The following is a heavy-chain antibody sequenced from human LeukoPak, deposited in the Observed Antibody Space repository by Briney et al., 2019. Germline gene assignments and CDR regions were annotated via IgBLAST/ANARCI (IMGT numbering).Heavy chain of an antibody. CDR2: LSSSGLRT. Sequence: GGSLRLSCAASGFTVSSNYMTWVRQAPGKGLEWVSALSSSGLRTYYADSVKGRFAISRDNSKNTLYLQMNSLRAEDTAVYYCAKTTVSGSPLYYFDYWGQGTLVTVSS. D-gene: IGHD3-10*01. CDR3: AKTTVSGSPLYYFDY. V-gene: IGHV3-23*01. J-gene: IGHJ4*02. CDR1: GFTVSSNY.